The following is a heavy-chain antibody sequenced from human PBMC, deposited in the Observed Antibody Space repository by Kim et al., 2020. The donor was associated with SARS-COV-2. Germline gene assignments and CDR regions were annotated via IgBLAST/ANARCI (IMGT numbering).Heavy chain of an antibody. Sequence: DGSITNYADSLKGRFTVYRDNVKNTLYLEMNSLRADDTAVYYCALSNWFDPWGPGTLVTVSS. CDR3: ALSNWFDP. J-gene: IGHJ5*02. CDR2: DGSIT. V-gene: IGHV3-74*01.